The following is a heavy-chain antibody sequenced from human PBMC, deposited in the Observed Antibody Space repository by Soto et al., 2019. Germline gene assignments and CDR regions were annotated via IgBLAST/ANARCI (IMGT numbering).Heavy chain of an antibody. Sequence: PGGSLRLSCAASGFSLNTYGMNWVRQAPGTGLQWISYISNSGSTIKYADSVKGRFTISRDTAKKSLSLQMNSLRNEDTAVYYCARAENYYYAIDVWGQGTTVTVSS. V-gene: IGHV3-48*02. CDR1: GFSLNTYG. CDR3: ARAENYYYAIDV. J-gene: IGHJ6*02. CDR2: ISNSGSTI.